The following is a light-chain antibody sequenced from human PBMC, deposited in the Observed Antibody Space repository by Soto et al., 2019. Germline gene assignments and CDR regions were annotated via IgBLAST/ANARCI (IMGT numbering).Light chain of an antibody. CDR2: GAS. J-gene: IGKJ1*01. CDR3: QQYNHWPT. Sequence: EIVMTQSPATLSVSPGERATLSCRASQSVNSNLAWYQQKPGQAPRLLIYGASTRATGVPARFSGSGSGTEFILTVIRLQAEDVAVYFCQQYNHWPTFGQGTKVEIK. V-gene: IGKV3-15*01. CDR1: QSVNSN.